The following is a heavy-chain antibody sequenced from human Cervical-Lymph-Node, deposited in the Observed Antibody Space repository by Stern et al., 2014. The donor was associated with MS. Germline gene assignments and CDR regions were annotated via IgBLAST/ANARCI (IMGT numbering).Heavy chain of an antibody. J-gene: IGHJ4*02. Sequence: VQLLESGGGVVQPGRSLRLSCAASGFIFSDFAIHWVRQAPGKGLQCVAVISNDGSTEHYVDSVKGRFTISRDNSKNTLYLQMNSLRSEDTAVYYCARDIVGYSYGRFEYWGQGTLVTVSS. D-gene: IGHD5-18*01. CDR3: ARDIVGYSYGRFEY. V-gene: IGHV3-30-3*01. CDR1: GFIFSDFA. CDR2: ISNDGSTE.